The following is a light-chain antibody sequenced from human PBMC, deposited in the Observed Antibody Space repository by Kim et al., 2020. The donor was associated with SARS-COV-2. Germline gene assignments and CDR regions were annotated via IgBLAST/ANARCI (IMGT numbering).Light chain of an antibody. V-gene: IGKV1-5*03. CDR2: KAS. Sequence: DIQMTQSPSTLSASLGDRVAITCRASQGVSDWLAWYQQKPGEAPKLLIYKASSLETDVPSRFSGSGFGTEFTLTIEGLQPDDFATYYCQHYNSFPYTFGQGTKVEI. J-gene: IGKJ2*01. CDR1: QGVSDW. CDR3: QHYNSFPYT.